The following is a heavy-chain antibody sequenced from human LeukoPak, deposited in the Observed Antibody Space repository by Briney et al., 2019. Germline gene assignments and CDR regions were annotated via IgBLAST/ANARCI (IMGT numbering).Heavy chain of an antibody. CDR2: IYYSGST. CDR3: ARGLYDYVWGSYRENYYFDY. J-gene: IGHJ4*02. V-gene: IGHV4-30-4*08. CDR1: GGSISSGDYY. Sequence: PSQTLSLSCTVSGGSISSGDYYWSWIRQPPGKGLEWIGYIYYSGSTYYNPSLKSRVTISVDTSKNQFSLKLSSVTAADTAVYYCARGLYDYVWGSYRENYYFDYWGQGTLVTVSS. D-gene: IGHD3-16*02.